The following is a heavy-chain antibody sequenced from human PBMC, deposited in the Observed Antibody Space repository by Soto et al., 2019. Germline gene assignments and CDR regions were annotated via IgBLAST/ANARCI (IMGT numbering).Heavy chain of an antibody. D-gene: IGHD6-6*01. J-gene: IGHJ4*02. CDR1: GYSFTSYW. V-gene: IGHV5-51*01. Sequence: GASVRISSKGSGYSFTSYWIGCVRQKPGKGLAWMGIIYPCDSNTRYSPSFQGQVTISADKSISTAYLQWSSLKASDTAMYYCARRKQLGGFNENWGQGTLVTVSS. CDR3: ARRKQLGGFNEN. CDR2: IYPCDSNT.